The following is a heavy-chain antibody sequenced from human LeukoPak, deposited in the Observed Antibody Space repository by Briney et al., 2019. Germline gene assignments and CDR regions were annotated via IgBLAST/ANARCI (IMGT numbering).Heavy chain of an antibody. CDR3: ASTPGYSYGNDAFDI. V-gene: IGHV1-46*03. CDR2: FNPNDDSA. Sequence: ASVKVSCKASGYVFTNFYMHWVRQAHGQGLEWMGVFNPNDDSALNAQKFQGRVTMTKDTSTNTVYMELSNLKSEDTAVYYCASTPGYSYGNDAFDIWGQGTMVTVSS. CDR1: GYVFTNFY. J-gene: IGHJ3*02. D-gene: IGHD5-18*01.